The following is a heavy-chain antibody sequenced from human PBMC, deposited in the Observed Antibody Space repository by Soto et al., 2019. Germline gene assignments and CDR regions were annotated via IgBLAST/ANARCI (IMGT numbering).Heavy chain of an antibody. CDR1: GFTFSSYA. CDR3: VKEGIAARPFILDY. J-gene: IGHJ4*02. Sequence: GGSLRLSCSASGFTFSSYAMHWVRQAPGKGLEYVSAISSNGGSTYYADSVKGRFTISRDNSKNTLYLQMSSLRAEDTAVYYCVKEGIAARPFILDYWGQGTLVTVSS. D-gene: IGHD6-6*01. CDR2: ISSNGGST. V-gene: IGHV3-64D*08.